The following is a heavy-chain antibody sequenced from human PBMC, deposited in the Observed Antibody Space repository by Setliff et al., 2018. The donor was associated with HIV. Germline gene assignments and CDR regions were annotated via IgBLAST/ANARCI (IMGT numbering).Heavy chain of an antibody. D-gene: IGHD2-21*02. Sequence: ASVKVSCKASGGTFSSYAISWVRQAPGQGLEWMGGIIPIFGTANYAQRFQGRVTITTDESTSTAYMELSSLRSEDTAVYYCARPTRHCGGDCWAFDIWGQGTMVTVSS. J-gene: IGHJ3*02. CDR1: GGTFSSYA. CDR3: ARPTRHCGGDCWAFDI. CDR2: IIPIFGTA. V-gene: IGHV1-69*05.